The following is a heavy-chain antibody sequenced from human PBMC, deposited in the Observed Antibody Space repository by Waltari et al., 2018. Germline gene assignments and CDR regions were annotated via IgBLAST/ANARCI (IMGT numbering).Heavy chain of an antibody. Sequence: VQLVESXGGXXQPGGSXRVSXAASGFTFXSYSMNWVRQAPGKGLEWVSYISSXSNTIXHADSVKGRFXISRDNAKNSLYLQMNSXRAEDTAVXYXARXDYGSGSFHLDXWGQGTLVTVSS. V-gene: IGHV3-48*01. D-gene: IGHD3-10*01. CDR3: ARXDYGSGSFHLDX. J-gene: IGHJ4*02. CDR2: ISSXSNTI. CDR1: GFTFXSYS.